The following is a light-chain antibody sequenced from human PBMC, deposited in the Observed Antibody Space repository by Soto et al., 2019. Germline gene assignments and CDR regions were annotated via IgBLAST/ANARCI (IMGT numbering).Light chain of an antibody. V-gene: IGKV4-1*01. CDR1: QSVFSSSTNKNY. CDR3: QQYCRSPT. J-gene: IGKJ5*01. Sequence: DIVMTQSPDSLPASLGERATINCKSSQSVFSSSTNKNYIAWYQQKSGQPPRLLIYWTSTRETGVPDRFRGRGSGTDFTLTISSLQAEDVATYYCQQYCRSPTFGQGTRLDI. CDR2: WTS.